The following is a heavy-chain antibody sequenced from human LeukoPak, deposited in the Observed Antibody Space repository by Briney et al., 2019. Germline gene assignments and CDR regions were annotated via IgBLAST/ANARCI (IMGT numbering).Heavy chain of an antibody. CDR2: ISGSGGST. CDR1: GFTFNSYA. V-gene: IGHV3-23*01. CDR3: AKDGEVSGSSPEDYYFDY. D-gene: IGHD6-6*01. J-gene: IGHJ4*02. Sequence: GGSLRLSCAASGFTFNSYAMSWVRQAPGKGLEWVSAISGSGGSTYYADSVKGRFTISRDNSKNTLYLQMNSLRAEDTAVYYCAKDGEVSGSSPEDYYFDYWGQGTLVTVSS.